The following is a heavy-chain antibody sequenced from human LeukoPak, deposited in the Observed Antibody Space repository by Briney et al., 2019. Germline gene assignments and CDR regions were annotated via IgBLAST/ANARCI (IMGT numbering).Heavy chain of an antibody. CDR2: IYYSGST. D-gene: IGHD2-15*01. J-gene: IGHJ6*02. CDR3: ANVVVVAATLPLYYYYGMDV. V-gene: IGHV4-39*01. CDR1: GGSISSSSYY. Sequence: SETLSLTCTVSGGSISSSSYYWGWIRQPPGKGLEWIGSIYYSGSTYYNPSLKSRVIISVDTSKNRFSLKLSSVTAADTAVYYCANVVVVAATLPLYYYYGMDVWGQGTTVTVSS.